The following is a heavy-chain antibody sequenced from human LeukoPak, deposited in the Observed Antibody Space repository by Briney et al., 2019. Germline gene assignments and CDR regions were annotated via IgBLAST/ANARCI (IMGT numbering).Heavy chain of an antibody. J-gene: IGHJ4*02. V-gene: IGHV3-9*01. CDR2: ISWNSGSI. Sequence: GGSLRLSCAASRFTFDDYAMHWVRHAPGKGLEWVSGISWNSGSIGYADSVKGRFTISRDNAKNSLYLQMNSLRAEDTALYYCAKDRAVAGTEEMVLSYWGQGTLVTVSS. CDR3: AKDRAVAGTEEMVLSY. CDR1: RFTFDDYA. D-gene: IGHD6-19*01.